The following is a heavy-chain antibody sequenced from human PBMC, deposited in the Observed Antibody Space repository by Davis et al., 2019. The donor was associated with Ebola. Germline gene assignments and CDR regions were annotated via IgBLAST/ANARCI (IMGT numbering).Heavy chain of an antibody. Sequence: GGSLRLSCAASGFTFSSYAMSWVRQAPGKGLEWLSAISGSGGSTYSADSVKGRFAISRDNSKNTLYLQMNSLRAEDTAVYYCAREGPYSSSWYFDYWGQGTLVTVSS. CDR3: AREGPYSSSWYFDY. CDR2: ISGSGGST. V-gene: IGHV3-23*01. J-gene: IGHJ4*02. D-gene: IGHD6-13*01. CDR1: GFTFSSYA.